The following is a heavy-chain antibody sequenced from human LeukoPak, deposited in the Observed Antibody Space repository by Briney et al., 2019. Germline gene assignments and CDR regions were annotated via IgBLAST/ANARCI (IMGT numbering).Heavy chain of an antibody. CDR1: GGSFSGYY. D-gene: IGHD6-19*01. J-gene: IGHJ3*02. CDR3: ARRQEYGSGWSNAFDI. V-gene: IGHV4-34*01. Sequence: SETLSLTCAVYGGSFSGYYWSWIRQPPGKGLEWIGEINHSGSTNYNPSLKSRVTISVDTSKNQFSLKLSSVTAADTAVYYCARRQEYGSGWSNAFDIWGQGTMVTVSS. CDR2: INHSGST.